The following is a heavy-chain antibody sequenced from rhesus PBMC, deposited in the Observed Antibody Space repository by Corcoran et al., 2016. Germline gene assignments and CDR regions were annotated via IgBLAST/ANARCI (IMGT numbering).Heavy chain of an antibody. D-gene: IGHD1-1-1*01. CDR3: ARREYSWNFDY. J-gene: IGHJ6*01. Sequence: QLQLQESGPGLVKPSETLSLTCAVSGGSMRDYYWSWIRQPPGKGLEWIGKFDGNFAVTNYTPSRKSRVTISKDTSKNQFSLKLSSVTAADTAVYYCARREYSWNFDYWGQGVVVTVSS. CDR2: FDGNFAVT. V-gene: IGHV4-81*01. CDR1: GGSMRDYY.